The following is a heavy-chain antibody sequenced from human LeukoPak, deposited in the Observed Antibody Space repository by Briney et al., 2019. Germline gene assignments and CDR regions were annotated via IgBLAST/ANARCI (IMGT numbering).Heavy chain of an antibody. CDR3: ARERITMIVNPFDY. CDR1: GFIFSSYA. V-gene: IGHV3-30-3*01. J-gene: IGHJ4*02. Sequence: GGSLRLSCAASGFIFSSYAMHWVRQAPGKGLEWVAVISYDGSNKYYADSVKGRFTISRDNSKNTLYLQMNSLRAEDTAVYYCARERITMIVNPFDYWGQGTLVTVSS. D-gene: IGHD3-22*01. CDR2: ISYDGSNK.